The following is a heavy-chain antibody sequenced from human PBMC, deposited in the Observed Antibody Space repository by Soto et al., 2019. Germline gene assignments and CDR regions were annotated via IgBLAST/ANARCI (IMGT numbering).Heavy chain of an antibody. J-gene: IGHJ5*02. CDR2: INTKTGGT. CDR1: GYSFTDYY. V-gene: IGHV1-2*02. CDR3: ARVGPTGWFDP. Sequence: QVHLVQSGAEVKKPGASVKVSCKASGYSFTDYYMHWVRQAPGQGLEWMGWINTKTGGTNYAQRVQGRVTMTGDTFINTAYMELSRLRSDDTAVYYCARVGPTGWFDPWGQGTVVTVFS.